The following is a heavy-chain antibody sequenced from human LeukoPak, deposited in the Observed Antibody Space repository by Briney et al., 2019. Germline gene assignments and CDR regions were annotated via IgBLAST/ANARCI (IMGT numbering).Heavy chain of an antibody. D-gene: IGHD3/OR15-3a*01. Sequence: GGSLRLSCAASGFTFSAYYMTWIRQAPGKGLECVSSIGHSSIGYSSDHLKYADSVKGRFTISRDNAKNSLYLQMDSLRAEDTAVYFCAREDFFTPHSWGQGTLVTVSS. CDR1: GFTFSAYY. CDR2: IGHSSIGYSSDHL. V-gene: IGHV3-11*05. J-gene: IGHJ4*02. CDR3: AREDFFTPHS.